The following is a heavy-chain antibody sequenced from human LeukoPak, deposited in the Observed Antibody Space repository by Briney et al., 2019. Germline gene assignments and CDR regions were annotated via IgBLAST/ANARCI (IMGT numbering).Heavy chain of an antibody. J-gene: IGHJ4*02. CDR1: GFTFSSYA. V-gene: IGHV3-23*01. CDR3: AKDERYSSGWYPYYFDY. D-gene: IGHD6-19*01. Sequence: GGSLRLSCAASGFTFSSYAMRWVRQAPGKGLEWVSAISGSGGSTYYADSVKGRFTISRDNSKNTLYLQMNSLRAEDTAVYYCAKDERYSSGWYPYYFDYWGQGTLVTVSS. CDR2: ISGSGGST.